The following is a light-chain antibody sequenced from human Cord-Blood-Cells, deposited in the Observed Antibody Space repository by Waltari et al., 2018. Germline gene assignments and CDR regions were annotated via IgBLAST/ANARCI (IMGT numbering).Light chain of an antibody. CDR2: EGS. V-gene: IGLV2-23*01. CDR3: CSYAGSSRV. Sequence: QSALTQPASVSGSPGQSITISCTGTSRAVGSYNLVSWYQQHPGKAPKLMIYEGSKRPSGVSNRFSGSKSGNTASLTSSGLQAEDEADYYCCSYAGSSRVFGGGTKLTVL. J-gene: IGLJ3*02. CDR1: SRAVGSYNL.